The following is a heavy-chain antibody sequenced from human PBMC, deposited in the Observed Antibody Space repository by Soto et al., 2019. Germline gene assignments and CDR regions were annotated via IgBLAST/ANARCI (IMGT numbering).Heavy chain of an antibody. D-gene: IGHD6-13*01. CDR3: ARLGVRIAAAGLYGMDV. J-gene: IGHJ6*02. CDR2: IYPGDSDT. Sequence: GESLKISCKGSGYSVTSYWIGWVRQMRGKGLEWMGIIYPGDSDTRYSPSFQGQVTISADKSISTAYLQWSSLKASDTAMYYCARLGVRIAAAGLYGMDVWGQGTTVTVSS. CDR1: GYSVTSYW. V-gene: IGHV5-51*01.